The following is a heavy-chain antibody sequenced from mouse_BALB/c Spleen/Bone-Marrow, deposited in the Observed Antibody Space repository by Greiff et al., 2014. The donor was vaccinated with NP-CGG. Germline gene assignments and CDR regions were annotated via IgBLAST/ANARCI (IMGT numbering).Heavy chain of an antibody. CDR2: IWGDGST. CDR1: GFSLSSYG. Sequence: QVQLKQSGLRSSAPSQSLSITCTVSGFSLSSYGVSWVRQPPGKGLEWLGVIWGDGSTNYHSALISRLSISKDNSKSQVFLKLNSLQTDDTATFYCAKAIRYGYAMDYWGQGTSVTVSS. J-gene: IGHJ4*01. D-gene: IGHD1-1*01. CDR3: AKAIRYGYAMDY. V-gene: IGHV2-3*01.